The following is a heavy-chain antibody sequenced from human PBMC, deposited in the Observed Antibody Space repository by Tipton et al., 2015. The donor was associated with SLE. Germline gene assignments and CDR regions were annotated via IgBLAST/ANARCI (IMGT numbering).Heavy chain of an antibody. CDR2: IYHSGNT. D-gene: IGHD6-13*01. CDR1: GASISSYY. J-gene: IGHJ4*02. CDR3: ARGEAAAAEPYYFDY. Sequence: TLSLTCTVSGASISSYYWSWIRQPPGKGLEWIGYIYHSGNTNYNPSLKNRVTISVDTSKTQFSLKLSSVTAADTAVYYCARGEAAAAEPYYFDYWGQGTLVTVSS. V-gene: IGHV4-59*01.